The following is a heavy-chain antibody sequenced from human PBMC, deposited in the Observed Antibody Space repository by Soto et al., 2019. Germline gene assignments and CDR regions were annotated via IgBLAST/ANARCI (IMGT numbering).Heavy chain of an antibody. J-gene: IGHJ5*02. CDR2: INWNGGST. V-gene: IGHV3-20*01. CDR1: GFTFDDYG. CDR3: ARDQDCSSTSCYGANFWFDP. Sequence: EVQLVESGGGVVRPGGSLRLSCAASGFTFDDYGMSWVRQALGKGLEWVSGINWNGGSTGYADSVKGRFTISRDNAKNSLYLQMNSLRAEDTALYHCARDQDCSSTSCYGANFWFDPWGQGTLVTVSS. D-gene: IGHD2-2*01.